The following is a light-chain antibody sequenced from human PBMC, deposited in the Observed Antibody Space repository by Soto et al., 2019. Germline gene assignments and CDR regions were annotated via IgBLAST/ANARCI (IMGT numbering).Light chain of an antibody. CDR3: LLYYGGAQLV. V-gene: IGLV7-43*01. J-gene: IGLJ3*02. CDR1: TGAVTSGNY. CDR2: TTN. Sequence: QAVVTQEPSLTVSPGGTVTLTCASSTGAVTSGNYPSWFQQKPGQTPRTLIYTTNSRHSWTPARFSGSLLGGKAALTLSGVQPEDEAESYSLLYYGGAQLVFGGGTKLTVL.